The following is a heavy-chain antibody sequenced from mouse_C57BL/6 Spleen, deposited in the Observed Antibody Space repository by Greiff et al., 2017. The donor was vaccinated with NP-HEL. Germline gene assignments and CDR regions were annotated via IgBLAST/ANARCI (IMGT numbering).Heavy chain of an antibody. D-gene: IGHD4-1*01. J-gene: IGHJ3*01. CDR1: GYAFSSYW. Sequence: QVQLKQSGAELVKPGASVKISCKASGYAFSSYWMNWVKQRPGKGLEWIGQIYPGDGDTNYNGKFKGKATLTADKSYSTAYMQLSSLTSEDSAVYFCARGLDWAWFAYWGQGTLVTVSA. CDR3: ARGLDWAWFAY. V-gene: IGHV1-80*01. CDR2: IYPGDGDT.